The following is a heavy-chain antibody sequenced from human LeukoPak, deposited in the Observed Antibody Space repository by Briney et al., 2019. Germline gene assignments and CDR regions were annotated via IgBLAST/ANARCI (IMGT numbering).Heavy chain of an antibody. CDR2: VNHSGST. V-gene: IGHV4-34*01. CDR3: AGERMGYCSGGSCRHNWFDP. J-gene: IGHJ5*02. D-gene: IGHD2-15*01. Sequence: SETLSLTCAVYGGSFSGYYWSWIRQPPGKGLEWIGEVNHSGSTNYNPSLKSRVTMSVDTSKNQFSLKLSSVTAADTAVYCCAGERMGYCSGGSCRHNWFDPWGQGTLVTVSS. CDR1: GGSFSGYY.